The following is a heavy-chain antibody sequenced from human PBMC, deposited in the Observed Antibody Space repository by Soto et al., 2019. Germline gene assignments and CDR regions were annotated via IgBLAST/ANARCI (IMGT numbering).Heavy chain of an antibody. V-gene: IGHV4-59*01. D-gene: IGHD2-15*01. J-gene: IGHJ5*02. CDR3: ARDIGCSGGSCYPNNPSNWFDP. CDR2: IYYSGST. Sequence: PSETRSLTCTVSGCSISSYYWSWIRQPPGKGLEWIGYIYYSGSTNYNPSLKSRVTISVDTSKNQFSLKLSSVTAADTAVYYCARDIGCSGGSCYPNNPSNWFDPWGQGTLVTVSS. CDR1: GCSISSYY.